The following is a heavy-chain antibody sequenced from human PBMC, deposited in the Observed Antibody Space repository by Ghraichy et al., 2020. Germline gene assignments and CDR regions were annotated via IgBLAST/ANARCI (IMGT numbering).Heavy chain of an antibody. V-gene: IGHV3-23*01. CDR3: ANFGVGHSSGWYQWDY. Sequence: GGFLRLSCAASGFTFSSYAMSWVRQAPGKGLEWVSGISSGDGSTYYAEYYADSVKGRFTISRDNSKNTLYLQMNNLGAEDTAVYYCANFGVGHSSGWYQWDYWGQGTLVAVSS. D-gene: IGHD6-19*01. CDR2: ISSGDGST. CDR1: GFTFSSYA. J-gene: IGHJ4*02.